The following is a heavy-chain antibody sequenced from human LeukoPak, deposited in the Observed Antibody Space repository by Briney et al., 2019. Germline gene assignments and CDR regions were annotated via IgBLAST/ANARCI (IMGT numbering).Heavy chain of an antibody. V-gene: IGHV1-2*02. CDR3: ARDPSDWGARIGPFDP. J-gene: IGHJ5*02. Sequence: ASVKVSCKASGYTFTGYYMHWVRQAPGQGLEWMRWINPNSGGTNYAQKFQGRVTMTRDMSTSTVYMELSSLRSEDTAVYYCARDPSDWGARIGPFDPWGQGTLVTVSS. D-gene: IGHD7-27*01. CDR2: INPNSGGT. CDR1: GYTFTGYY.